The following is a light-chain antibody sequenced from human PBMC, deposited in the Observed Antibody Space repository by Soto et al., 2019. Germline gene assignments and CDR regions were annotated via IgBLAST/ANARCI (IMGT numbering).Light chain of an antibody. Sequence: QSVLTLPPSVSGAPGQRVTISCTGSSSNIGAGYDVHWYQQLPGTAPKVLIYDNNNRPSGVPDRFSGSKSGTSASLAITGLQAEDEADYYCHSYDVSLSGPVFGEGTTVTVL. CDR3: HSYDVSLSGPV. CDR1: SSNIGAGYD. J-gene: IGLJ2*01. V-gene: IGLV1-40*01. CDR2: DNN.